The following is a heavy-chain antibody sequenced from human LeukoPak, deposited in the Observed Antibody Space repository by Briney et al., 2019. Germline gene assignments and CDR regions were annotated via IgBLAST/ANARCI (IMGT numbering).Heavy chain of an antibody. J-gene: IGHJ4*02. CDR3: ARDRRAAGSIFDF. CDR1: GDSVSTYY. V-gene: IGHV4-59*02. Sequence: SETLSLTCTVSGDSVSTYYWSWIRQPPGKGLEWIGNIYYNGSPNYNPSLKGRVTISIDRSKNKFSLKLSSVTAADTAVYFCARDRRAAGSIFDFWGQGTLVTVSS. CDR2: IYYNGSP. D-gene: IGHD6-13*01.